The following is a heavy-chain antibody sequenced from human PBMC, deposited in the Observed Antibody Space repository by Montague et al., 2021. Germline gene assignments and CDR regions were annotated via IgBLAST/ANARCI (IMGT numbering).Heavy chain of an antibody. V-gene: IGHV4-61*01. CDR1: GDSVRCGIYH. J-gene: IGHJ5*02. D-gene: IGHD3-22*01. CDR3: AAYYYGGGGRGS. Sequence: SETLSLTCSVSGDSVRCGIYHWGWIRQSPGKGLEWIGYICDGGSATYKTSLGSRVTMSLDTSSNQFSLNLRAATAADTAVYYGAAYYYGGGGRGSWGQGTLVTVSS. CDR2: ICDGGSA.